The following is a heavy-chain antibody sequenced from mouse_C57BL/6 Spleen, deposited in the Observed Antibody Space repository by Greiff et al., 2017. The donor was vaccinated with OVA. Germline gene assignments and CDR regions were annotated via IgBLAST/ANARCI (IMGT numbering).Heavy chain of an antibody. J-gene: IGHJ3*01. CDR1: GYSITSGYY. CDR2: ISYDGSN. Sequence: EVKLLESGPGLVKPSQSLSLTCSVTGYSITSGYYWNWIRQFPGNKLEWMGYISYDGSNNYNPSLKNRISITRDTSKNQFFLKLNSVTTEDTATYYCARGGPYYYGSSYEFAYWGQGTLVTVSA. V-gene: IGHV3-6*01. D-gene: IGHD1-1*01. CDR3: ARGGPYYYGSSYEFAY.